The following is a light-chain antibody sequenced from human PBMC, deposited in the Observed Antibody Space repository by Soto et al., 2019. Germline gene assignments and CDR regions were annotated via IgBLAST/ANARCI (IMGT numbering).Light chain of an antibody. Sequence: EIVMTQSPATLSVSPGARAPLSCRASQSVSSNLAWYQQKPGQAPRLLIYGASTRATGIPARFSGTGSGTDFTLTVSSLQSEDFAVYYCQQYDNWPQTFGQGTKVDI. J-gene: IGKJ1*01. CDR1: QSVSSN. CDR2: GAS. V-gene: IGKV3-15*01. CDR3: QQYDNWPQT.